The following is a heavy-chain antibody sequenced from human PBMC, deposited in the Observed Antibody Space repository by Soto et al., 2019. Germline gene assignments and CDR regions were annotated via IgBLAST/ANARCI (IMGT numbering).Heavy chain of an antibody. D-gene: IGHD2-21*02. CDR1: AFSLSTGGVG. J-gene: IGHJ6*04. V-gene: IGHV2-5*02. CDR3: IQSRCGGDCLQSYASYYYYGMDV. CDR2: IYWDDDK. Sequence: SGPTLVNPTQTLTLTCTFSAFSLSTGGVGVGWIRQPPGKALEWLALIYWDDDKRYSPSLRSRLTITKDTSKNQVVLTMTNMDPVDTATYYCIQSRCGGDCLQSYASYYYYGMDVWGKGTTVTVPS.